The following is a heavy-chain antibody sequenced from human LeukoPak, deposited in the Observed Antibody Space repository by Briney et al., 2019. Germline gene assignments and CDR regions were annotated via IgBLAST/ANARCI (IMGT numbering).Heavy chain of an antibody. CDR2: ISYDGSNK. D-gene: IGHD5-12*01. Sequence: GGSLRLSCAASGFTFSSYGMHWVRQAPGKGLEWVAVISYDGSNKYHADSVKGRFTISRDNSKNTLYLQMNSLRAEDTAVYYCTTDLNGGYVSHTGDWGQGTLVTVSS. CDR1: GFTFSSYG. CDR3: TTDLNGGYVSHTGD. V-gene: IGHV3-30*03. J-gene: IGHJ4*02.